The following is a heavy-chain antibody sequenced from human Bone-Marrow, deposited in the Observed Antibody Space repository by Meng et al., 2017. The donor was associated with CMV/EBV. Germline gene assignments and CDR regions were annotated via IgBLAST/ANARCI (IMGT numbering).Heavy chain of an antibody. Sequence: KASGGTFSSYAISWVRQAPGQGLEWMGGIIPIFGTANYAQKFQGRVTITTDESTSTAYMELSSLRSEDTAVYYCAREAGRDRTYFDYWGQGTLVTVSS. D-gene: IGHD5-24*01. CDR3: AREAGRDRTYFDY. CDR1: GGTFSSYA. V-gene: IGHV1-69*05. J-gene: IGHJ4*02. CDR2: IIPIFGTA.